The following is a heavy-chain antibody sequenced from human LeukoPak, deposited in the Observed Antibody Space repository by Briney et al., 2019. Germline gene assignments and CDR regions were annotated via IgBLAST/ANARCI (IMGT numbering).Heavy chain of an antibody. CDR3: GRLSATRSYAFDI. CDR2: IIVTGVGT. Sequence: GGSLRLSCAASGFTFRTSAMSWGRQTPGEGLEWVSVIIVTGVGTYYADSVKGRFTISRANSKNTRDLHMSSLRAEDTTLCSCGRLSATRSYAFDIWGQGTMVTVSS. J-gene: IGHJ3*02. CDR1: GFTFRTSA. V-gene: IGHV3-23*01. D-gene: IGHD2-15*01.